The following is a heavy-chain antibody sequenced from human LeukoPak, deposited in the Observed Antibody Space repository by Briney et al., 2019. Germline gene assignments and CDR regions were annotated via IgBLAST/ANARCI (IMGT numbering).Heavy chain of an antibody. CDR1: GGTFSSYA. V-gene: IGHV1-69*06. Sequence: SVKVSCKASGGTFSSYAISWVRQAPGQGLEWMGGIIPIFGTANYAPKFQGRVTITADKSTSTAYMELSSLRSEDTAVYYCARGELGYSSSWTSSAFDIWGQGTMVTVSS. CDR3: ARGELGYSSSWTSSAFDI. D-gene: IGHD6-13*01. CDR2: IIPIFGTA. J-gene: IGHJ3*02.